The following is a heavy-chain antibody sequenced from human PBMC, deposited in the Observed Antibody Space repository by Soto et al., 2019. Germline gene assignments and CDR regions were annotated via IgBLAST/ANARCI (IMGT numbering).Heavy chain of an antibody. Sequence: ASVNVSCKDSGGTFSRYAISWVRQAPGQGLEWMGGVIPIFGTANYAQKSQGRVTITADESTSTAYMELSSLRSEDTAVYYCARDEAYCGGDCYPRGAFDIWGQGTRVTVSS. J-gene: IGHJ3*02. V-gene: IGHV1-69*13. CDR2: VIPIFGTA. D-gene: IGHD2-21*02. CDR3: ARDEAYCGGDCYPRGAFDI. CDR1: GGTFSRYA.